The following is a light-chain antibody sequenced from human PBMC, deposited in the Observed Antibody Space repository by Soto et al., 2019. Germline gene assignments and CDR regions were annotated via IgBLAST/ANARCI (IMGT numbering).Light chain of an antibody. V-gene: IGKV3-20*01. CDR1: QSVSSSY. J-gene: IGKJ1*01. Sequence: EIVLTQSPGTLSLSPGERATLSCRASQSVSSSYLAWYQQKPGQAPRLLIYGASSRAAGIPDRFSGSGSGTDFTLIMSRLEPEDFVVYYCQLWGTFGQGTKVEIK. CDR3: QLWGT. CDR2: GAS.